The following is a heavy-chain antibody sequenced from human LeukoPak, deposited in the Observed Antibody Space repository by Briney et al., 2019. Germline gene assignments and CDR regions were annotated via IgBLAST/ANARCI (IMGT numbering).Heavy chain of an antibody. J-gene: IGHJ6*03. CDR2: IYYTGTT. V-gene: IGHV4-39*07. CDR1: GGSISTSTYY. CDR3: ARAVEDFYYYMDV. D-gene: IGHD6-19*01. Sequence: SETLSLTCTVSGGSISTSTYYWAWIRQPPGKGLEWIGSIYYTGTTYSSPSLKSRVTILLDTSKKQFSLKLRSVTAADTAVYYCARAVEDFYYYMDVWGKGTTVTVSS.